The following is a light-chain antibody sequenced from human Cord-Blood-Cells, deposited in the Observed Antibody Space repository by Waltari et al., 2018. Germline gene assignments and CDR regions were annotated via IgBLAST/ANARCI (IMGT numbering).Light chain of an antibody. Sequence: EIVMTQSPATLSVSPGERAPLSCRASQSVSSNLAWYQQKPGQAPRLLIYGASTRATGIPARFSGSGSGTEFTLTIRSLQSEDFAVYYCQQYNNWPPGTFGQGTKVEIK. V-gene: IGKV3-15*01. CDR3: QQYNNWPPGT. J-gene: IGKJ1*01. CDR2: GAS. CDR1: QSVSSN.